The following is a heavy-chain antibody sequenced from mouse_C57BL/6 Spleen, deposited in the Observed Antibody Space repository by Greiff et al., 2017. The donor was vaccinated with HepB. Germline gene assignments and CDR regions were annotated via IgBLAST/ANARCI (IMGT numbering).Heavy chain of an antibody. CDR2: IYPGDGDT. J-gene: IGHJ4*01. V-gene: IGHV1-82*01. Sequence: VQLQQSGPELVKPGASVKISCKASGYAFSSSWMNWVKQRPGKGLEWIGRIYPGDGDTNSNGKFKGKATLTADKSSSTAYMQLSSLTSEDSAVYFCARSKLGRGAMDYWGQGTSVTVSS. CDR1: GYAFSSSW. D-gene: IGHD4-1*01. CDR3: ARSKLGRGAMDY.